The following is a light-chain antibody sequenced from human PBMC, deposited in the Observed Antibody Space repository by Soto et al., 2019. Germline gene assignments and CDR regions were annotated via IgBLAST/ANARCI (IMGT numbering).Light chain of an antibody. J-gene: IGKJ1*01. CDR1: QSVSSSY. CDR2: GAS. V-gene: IGKV3-20*01. Sequence: IVLTQSPCTLSLSPCERSTLSCRASQSVSSSYLAWYQQKPGQAPRLLIYGASSRATGIPDRFSGSGSGTDFTLTISRLEPEDFAVYYCQQYGKRFGQGTKVDIK. CDR3: QQYGKR.